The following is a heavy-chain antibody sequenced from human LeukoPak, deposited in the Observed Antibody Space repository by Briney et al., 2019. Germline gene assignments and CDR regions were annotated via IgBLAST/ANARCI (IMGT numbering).Heavy chain of an antibody. CDR2: IKQDGSEK. V-gene: IGHV3-7*01. CDR1: GFTFSSYW. J-gene: IGHJ6*03. Sequence: GGSLRLSCAASGFTFSSYWMSWVRQAPGKGLEWVANIKQDGSEKYYVGSVKGRFTISRDNAKNSLYLQMNSLRAEDTAVYYCARDPGHYYYYYYMDVWGKGTTVTVSS. CDR3: ARDPGHYYYYYYMDV.